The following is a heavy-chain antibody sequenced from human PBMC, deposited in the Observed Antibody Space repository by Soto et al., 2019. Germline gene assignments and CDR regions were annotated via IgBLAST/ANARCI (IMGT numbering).Heavy chain of an antibody. CDR1: GFTFINAW. Sequence: GGSLRLSCAASGFTFINAWMSWVRQAPGKGLEWVGRIKSKTDGGTTDYAAPVKGRFTISRDDSKNTLYLQMNSLKTEDTAVYYCTTDLKYSSSPGGVDYWGQGTLVTVSS. V-gene: IGHV3-15*01. CDR2: IKSKTDGGTT. J-gene: IGHJ4*02. D-gene: IGHD6-6*01. CDR3: TTDLKYSSSPGGVDY.